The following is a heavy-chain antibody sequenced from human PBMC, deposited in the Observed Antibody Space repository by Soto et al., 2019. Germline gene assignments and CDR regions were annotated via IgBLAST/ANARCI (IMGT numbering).Heavy chain of an antibody. J-gene: IGHJ4*02. CDR1: GASISSGGYF. CDR2: IYQSGST. Sequence: QLQLQESGSGLVKPSQTLSLTCVVSGASISSGGYFWSWIRQPPGKGLEWIGYIYQSGSTYYNPALKSRVTISVDRSKNQFSLKLSSVTAADTAVYYCARVPDYWGQGTLVTVSS. V-gene: IGHV4-30-2*01. CDR3: ARVPDY.